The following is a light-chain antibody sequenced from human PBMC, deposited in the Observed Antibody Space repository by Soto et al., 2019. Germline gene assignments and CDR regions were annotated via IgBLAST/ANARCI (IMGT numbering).Light chain of an antibody. V-gene: IGKV3-20*01. CDR3: QQEGSSPRT. CDR1: QTVTSNF. CDR2: GAS. J-gene: IGKJ2*01. Sequence: EIVLTQSPGTLSLSPGERATLSCRASQTVTSNFLAWYQQKPGQAPRLLIYGASTRATGIPDRFSGSGSGTDVSHTISRLEPEDFAAQYCQQEGSSPRTFGQGTKLEIK.